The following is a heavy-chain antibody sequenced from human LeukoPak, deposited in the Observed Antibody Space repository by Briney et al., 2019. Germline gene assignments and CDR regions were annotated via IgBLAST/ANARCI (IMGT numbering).Heavy chain of an antibody. CDR3: ARIQLNSYYYYMDV. CDR2: ISSSSSYI. Sequence: PGGPLRLSCAASGFTFSSYRMNSVRQAPGEGLEWVSSISSSSSYIYYADSLKGRFTISRDNAKNSLYLQMNSLRAEDTAVYYCARIQLNSYYYYMDVWGKGTTVTVSS. V-gene: IGHV3-21*01. D-gene: IGHD5-18*01. J-gene: IGHJ6*03. CDR1: GFTFSSYR.